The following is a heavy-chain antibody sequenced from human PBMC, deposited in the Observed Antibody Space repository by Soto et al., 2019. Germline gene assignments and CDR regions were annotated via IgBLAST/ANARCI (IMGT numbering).Heavy chain of an antibody. J-gene: IGHJ4*02. Sequence: QVQLVQSGAEVKKPGSSVKVSCKASGGTFSSLAISWVRQAPGQGLEWMGGLVPVFGTANYAQKFQDRVTITADKSTSKSALGRSSLRSEDTAVYSCAPSPGVFDYWGQGPLVPVSS. CDR2: LVPVFGTA. CDR1: GGTFSSLA. V-gene: IGHV1-69*06. CDR3: APSPGVFDY. D-gene: IGHD2-2*01.